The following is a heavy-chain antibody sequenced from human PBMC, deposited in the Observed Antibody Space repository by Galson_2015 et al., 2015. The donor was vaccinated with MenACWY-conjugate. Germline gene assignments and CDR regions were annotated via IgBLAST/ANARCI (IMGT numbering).Heavy chain of an antibody. CDR1: GFTFKNYN. CDR3: ARAITPVLVAPRLDY. D-gene: IGHD4-23*01. J-gene: IGHJ4*02. CDR2: ISSTSDTI. V-gene: IGHV3-48*02. Sequence: SLRLSCAASGFTFKNYNMNWVRQAPGKGLEWVSSISSTSDTIYYAESVKARFTISRDDAKSSLYLHMSSLRDEDTAVYYCARAITPVLVAPRLDYWGQGTVVTVSS.